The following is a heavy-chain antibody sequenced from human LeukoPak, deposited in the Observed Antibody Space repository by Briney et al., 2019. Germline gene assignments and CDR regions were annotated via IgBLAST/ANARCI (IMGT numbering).Heavy chain of an antibody. Sequence: SETLSLTCTVSGGSISSYYWSWIRQPAGKGLEWIGRIYTSGSTNYNPSLESRVTMSVDTSKNQFSLKLSSVTAADTAVYYCARDDTAQDAFDIWGQGTMVTVSS. D-gene: IGHD5-18*01. CDR1: GGSISSYY. V-gene: IGHV4-4*07. CDR3: ARDDTAQDAFDI. J-gene: IGHJ3*02. CDR2: IYTSGST.